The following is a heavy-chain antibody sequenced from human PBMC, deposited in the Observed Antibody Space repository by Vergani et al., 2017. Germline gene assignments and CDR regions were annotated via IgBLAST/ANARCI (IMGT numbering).Heavy chain of an antibody. Sequence: EVQLLQSGGGVIQPGGSVRLSCAASGFTFSACPMTWVRQAPGKGLEWVSAISARYPSTYYADSVKGRFTISRDNSKNMLYLQMNSLRAEDTVVYYCARLSYDTTPYLQGGYDCWGQGTLVSVSS. CDR1: GFTFSACP. D-gene: IGHD3-22*01. V-gene: IGHV3-23*01. CDR2: ISARYPST. CDR3: ARLSYDTTPYLQGGYDC. J-gene: IGHJ4*02.